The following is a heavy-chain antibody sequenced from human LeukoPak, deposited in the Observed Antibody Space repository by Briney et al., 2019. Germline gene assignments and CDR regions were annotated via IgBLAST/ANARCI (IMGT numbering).Heavy chain of an antibody. J-gene: IGHJ4*02. V-gene: IGHV3-53*01. D-gene: IGHD3-9*01. Sequence: PGGSLRLSCAASGFTVSSNYMSWVRQAPGKGLEWVSVIYGGGTTYYADSVKGRFTISRDNSKNTLYLQMNSLRAEDTAVYYCARTYYDILTGYNPYFDYWGQGILVTVSS. CDR2: IYGGGTT. CDR3: ARTYYDILTGYNPYFDY. CDR1: GFTVSSNY.